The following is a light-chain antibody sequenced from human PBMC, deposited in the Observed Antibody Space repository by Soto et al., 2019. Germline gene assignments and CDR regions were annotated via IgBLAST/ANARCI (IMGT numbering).Light chain of an antibody. J-gene: IGLJ1*01. CDR3: CSYVGATTYV. CDR1: SSNIGGYNV. CDR2: EGI. Sequence: QSVLTQPASVSGSPGQSITISCSGTSSNIGGYNVVSWYQQHPGKAPKPIVYEGIKRPSGVSDRFSGSTSGSTASLTISGLQAEDEAEYYCCSYVGATTYVFGSGTKVTVL. V-gene: IGLV2-23*01.